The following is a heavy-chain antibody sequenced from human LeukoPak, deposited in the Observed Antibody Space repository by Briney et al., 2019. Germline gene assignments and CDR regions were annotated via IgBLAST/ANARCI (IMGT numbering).Heavy chain of an antibody. V-gene: IGHV3-23*01. J-gene: IGHJ4*02. CDR3: ARDSPYYDSSGYYFDY. CDR2: IDGSGVYT. D-gene: IGHD3-22*01. CDR1: GFTFSTYA. Sequence: GGSLRLSCAASGFTFSTYAMSWVRQAPGKGLEWVSGIDGSGVYTYYADSVRGRCTISRDNSKNTLYLQMDSLRAEDTAVYYCARDSPYYDSSGYYFDYWGQGTLVTVSS.